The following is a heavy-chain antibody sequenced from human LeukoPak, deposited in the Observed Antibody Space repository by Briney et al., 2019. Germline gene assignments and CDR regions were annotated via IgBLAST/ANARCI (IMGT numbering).Heavy chain of an antibody. J-gene: IGHJ5*02. Sequence: SGPTLVNPTQTLTLTCTFTGFSLSTSGMCVSWIRQPPGKALERLARIDWDDDKYYNTSLKTRLTISKDTSKNQVVLTMTNMDPVDTATYYCARIRTVAGTDAWFDPWGQGTLVTVS. V-gene: IGHV2-70*11. CDR1: GFSLSTSGMC. CDR2: IDWDDDK. CDR3: ARIRTVAGTDAWFDP. D-gene: IGHD6-19*01.